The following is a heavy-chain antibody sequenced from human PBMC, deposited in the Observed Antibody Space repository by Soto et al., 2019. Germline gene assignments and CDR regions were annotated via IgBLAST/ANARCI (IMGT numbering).Heavy chain of an antibody. Sequence: ASVKVSCKASGGTFSSYAISWVRQAPGQGLEWMGGIIPIFGTANYAQKFQGRVTITADESTSTTYMELSSLRSEDTAVYYCARSRVYYYDSSGWMWGAFDIWGQGTMVTVSS. CDR1: GGTFSSYA. CDR3: ARSRVYYYDSSGWMWGAFDI. V-gene: IGHV1-69*13. J-gene: IGHJ3*02. CDR2: IIPIFGTA. D-gene: IGHD3-22*01.